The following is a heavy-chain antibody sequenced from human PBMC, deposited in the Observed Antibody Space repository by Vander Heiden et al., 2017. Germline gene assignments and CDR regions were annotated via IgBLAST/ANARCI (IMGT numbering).Heavy chain of an antibody. Sequence: EVQLVESGGGLVKPGGSLRLSCAASRFSFSKYSMNWVRQAPRKVLGWVSLISSSSYIYYADSVKGRFTISRDNAKNSLYLQLNSLRAEDTAVYYCAKDSNDYGDYPSPGYFDYWGQGTLVTVSS. J-gene: IGHJ4*02. D-gene: IGHD4-17*01. CDR1: RFSFSKYS. CDR2: ISSSSYI. V-gene: IGHV3-21*01. CDR3: AKDSNDYGDYPSPGYFDY.